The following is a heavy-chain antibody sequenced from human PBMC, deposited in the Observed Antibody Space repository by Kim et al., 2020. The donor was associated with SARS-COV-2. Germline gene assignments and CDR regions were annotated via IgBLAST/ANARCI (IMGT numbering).Heavy chain of an antibody. V-gene: IGHV4-31*03. CDR3: ARRQEGLGSYYDFWSGYYFKFDAFDI. CDR2: IYYSGST. J-gene: IGHJ3*02. CDR1: GGSISSGGYY. Sequence: SETLSLTCTVSGGSISSGGYYWSWIRQHPGNGLEWIGYIYYSGSTYYNPSLKSRVTISVDTSKNQFSLKLSSVTAADTAVYYCARRQEGLGSYYDFWSGYYFKFDAFDIWGQGTMVTVSS. D-gene: IGHD3-3*01.